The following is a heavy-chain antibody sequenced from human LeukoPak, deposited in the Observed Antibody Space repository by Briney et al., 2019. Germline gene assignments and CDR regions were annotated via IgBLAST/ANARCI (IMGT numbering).Heavy chain of an antibody. V-gene: IGHV4-34*01. Sequence: PSETLSLTCAVYGGSFSGYYWSWIRQPPGKGLEWIGETNHSGSTNYNPSLKSRATLSVDTSKNQFSLKLTSVTAADTAVYYCARGRTYYYDTSGYYPSIYYGMDVWGQGTTVIVSS. CDR1: GGSFSGYY. D-gene: IGHD3-22*01. J-gene: IGHJ6*02. CDR3: ARGRTYYYDTSGYYPSIYYGMDV. CDR2: TNHSGST.